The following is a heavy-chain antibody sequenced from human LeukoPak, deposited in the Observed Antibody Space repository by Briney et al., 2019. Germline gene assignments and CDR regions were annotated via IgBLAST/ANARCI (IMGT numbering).Heavy chain of an antibody. J-gene: IGHJ4*02. Sequence: PSGTLSLTCAVYGGSFSGYYWSWIRQPPGKGLEWIREINHSGSTNYNPSLKSRVTISVDTSKNQFSLKLSSVTAADTAVYYCARFVPARYYFDYWGQGTLVTVSS. V-gene: IGHV4-34*01. CDR2: INHSGST. D-gene: IGHD2-8*01. CDR1: GGSFSGYY. CDR3: ARFVPARYYFDY.